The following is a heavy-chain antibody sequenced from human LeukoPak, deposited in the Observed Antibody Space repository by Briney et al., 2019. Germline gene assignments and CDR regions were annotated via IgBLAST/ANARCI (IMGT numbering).Heavy chain of an antibody. V-gene: IGHV3-48*01. CDR2: ISTTSATI. J-gene: IGHJ5*02. CDR1: GFTFSTYN. Sequence: GGSLRLSCAASGFTFSTYNMNWVRQAPGKGLEWISFISTTSATIYYADSVKGRFTVSRDNAKNSLYLQMNSLRAEDTAVYYCAKAGQGWFDPWGQGTLVTVSS. CDR3: AKAGQGWFDP.